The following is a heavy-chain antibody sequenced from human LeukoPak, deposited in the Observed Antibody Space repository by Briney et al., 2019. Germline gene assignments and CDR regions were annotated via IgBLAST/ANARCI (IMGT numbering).Heavy chain of an antibody. CDR2: IRYDGSNK. J-gene: IGHJ3*02. CDR3: ARDGGWSGGNAFDI. CDR1: GFIFNYYG. D-gene: IGHD3-10*01. V-gene: IGHV3-30*02. Sequence: PGGSLRLSCAASGFIFNYYGMHWVRQAPGKGLGGVAFIRYDGSNKYYADFVKGRFTISRDNAKNSLYLQMNSLRAEDTAVYYCARDGGWSGGNAFDIWGQGTMVTVSS.